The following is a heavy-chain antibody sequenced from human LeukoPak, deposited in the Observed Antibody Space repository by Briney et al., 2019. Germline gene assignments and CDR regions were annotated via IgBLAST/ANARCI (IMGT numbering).Heavy chain of an antibody. J-gene: IGHJ6*02. Sequence: ASVKVSCKVSGYTLTELSMHWVRQAPGKGLEWMGGFDPEDGETIYAQKFQGRVTMTEDTSTDTAYMELSSLRSEDTAVYYCASPSPGYYYDSSGPYYYYYGMDVWGQGTTVTVSS. CDR1: GYTLTELS. D-gene: IGHD3-22*01. CDR3: ASPSPGYYYDSSGPYYYYYGMDV. CDR2: FDPEDGET. V-gene: IGHV1-24*01.